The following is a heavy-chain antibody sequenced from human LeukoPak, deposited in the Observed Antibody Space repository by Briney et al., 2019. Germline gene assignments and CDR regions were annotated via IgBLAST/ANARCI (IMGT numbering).Heavy chain of an antibody. CDR1: GYTFTSYT. J-gene: IGHJ4*02. V-gene: IGHV7-4-1*02. D-gene: IGHD4-17*01. CDR2: INTNTGNP. CDR3: ARNIPDYGDSPFDY. Sequence: ASVKVSCKASGYTFTSYTMNWVRQAAGQGLEWMGWINTNTGNPTYVQGFTGRFVFSLDTSVSTAYLQISSLKAEDTAVYYCARNIPDYGDSPFDYWGQGTLVTVSS.